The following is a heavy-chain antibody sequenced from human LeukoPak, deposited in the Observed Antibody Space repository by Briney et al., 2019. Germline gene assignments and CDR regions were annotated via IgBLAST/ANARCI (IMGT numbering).Heavy chain of an antibody. J-gene: IGHJ4*02. CDR1: GYTFTSYG. V-gene: IGHV1-18*01. D-gene: IGHD3-22*01. CDR3: ARDKDRITMIVVVTLGAY. Sequence: ASVKVSCKASGYTFTSYGISWVRQAPGQGLEWMGWISAYNGNTNYAQKLQGRVTMTTDTSTSTAYMELRSLRSDDTAVYYCARDKDRITMIVVVTLGAYWGQGTLVTVSS. CDR2: ISAYNGNT.